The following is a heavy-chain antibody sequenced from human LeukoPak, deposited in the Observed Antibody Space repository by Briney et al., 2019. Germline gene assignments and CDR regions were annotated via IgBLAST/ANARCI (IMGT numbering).Heavy chain of an antibody. Sequence: KTGGSLRLSCAASGFTFSSYSMNWVRQAPGKGLEWVSSISSSSSYIYYADSVKGRLTISRDNAKNSLYLQMNSLRAEDTAVYYCARTYNWNDRGPGYWGQGTLVTVSS. CDR1: GFTFSSYS. D-gene: IGHD1-1*01. J-gene: IGHJ4*02. CDR3: ARTYNWNDRGPGY. CDR2: ISSSSSYI. V-gene: IGHV3-21*01.